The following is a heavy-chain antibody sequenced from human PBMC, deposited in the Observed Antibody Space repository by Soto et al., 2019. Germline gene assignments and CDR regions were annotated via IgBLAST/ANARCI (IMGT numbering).Heavy chain of an antibody. V-gene: IGHV4-34*01. CDR1: GGSFSGYY. CDR2: INHSGST. J-gene: IGHJ6*02. CDR3: ARGLVGAEGHYYYYYGMDV. D-gene: IGHD1-26*01. Sequence: LSLTCAVYGGSFSGYYWSWIRQPPGKGLEWIGEINHSGSTNYNPSLKSRVTISVDTSKNQFSLKLSSVTAADTAVYYCARGLVGAEGHYYYYYGMDVWGQGTTVTVSS.